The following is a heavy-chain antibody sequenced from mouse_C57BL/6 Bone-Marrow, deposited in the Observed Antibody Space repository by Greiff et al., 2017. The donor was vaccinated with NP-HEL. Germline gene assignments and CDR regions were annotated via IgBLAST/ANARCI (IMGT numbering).Heavy chain of an antibody. D-gene: IGHD2-4*01. Sequence: EVMLVESGGDLVKPGGSLQLSCAASGFPFSSYGMSWVRQTPDKRLEWVATISSGGSYTYYPDSVKGRFTISRDNAKNTLYLQMSSLKSDDTAMYYCASPYDYDVAWFAYWGQGTLVTVSA. J-gene: IGHJ3*01. CDR2: ISSGGSYT. CDR3: ASPYDYDVAWFAY. CDR1: GFPFSSYG. V-gene: IGHV5-6*02.